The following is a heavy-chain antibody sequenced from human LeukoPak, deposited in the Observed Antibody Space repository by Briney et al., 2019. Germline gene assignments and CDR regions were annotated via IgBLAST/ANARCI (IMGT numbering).Heavy chain of an antibody. V-gene: IGHV4-59*01. CDR2: IYYSGST. D-gene: IGHD1-26*01. CDR3: ARALVGATWVWFDP. J-gene: IGHJ5*02. CDR1: GGSIGSYY. Sequence: SETLSLTCTVSGGSIGSYYWSWIRQPPGKGLEWIGYIYYSGSTNYNPSLKSRVTMSVDTSKNQFSLKLSSVTAADTAVYYCARALVGATWVWFDPWGQGTLVTVSS.